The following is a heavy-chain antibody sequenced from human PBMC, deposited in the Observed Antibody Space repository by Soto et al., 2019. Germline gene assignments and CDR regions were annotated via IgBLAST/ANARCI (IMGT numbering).Heavy chain of an antibody. CDR2: IRGSGGGT. V-gene: IGHV3-23*01. Sequence: EVQLLESGGGLVQPGGSLRLSCSASGFKFSTYAMSWVRQAPGKGLEWVSTIRGSGGGTSYADSVKGRFTISRDNAKNTLWLRMSSLGAEDTALYYCAKDYVVMFGGPIGSWGQGTLVSVSS. CDR1: GFKFSTYA. D-gene: IGHD3-16*01. CDR3: AKDYVVMFGGPIGS. J-gene: IGHJ5*02.